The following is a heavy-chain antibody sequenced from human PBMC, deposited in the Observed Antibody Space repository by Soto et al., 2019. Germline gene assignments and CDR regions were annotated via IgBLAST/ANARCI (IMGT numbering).Heavy chain of an antibody. CDR3: ARGLYPLYYDFWSGYYNYFDY. J-gene: IGHJ4*02. V-gene: IGHV4-61*01. D-gene: IGHD3-3*01. CDR1: GGSVSSGSYY. CDR2: IYYSGST. Sequence: KPSETLSLTCTVSGGSVSSGSYYWSWIRQPPGKGLEWIGYIYYSGSTNYNPSLKSRVTISVDTSKNQFSLKLSSVTAADTAVYYCARGLYPLYYDFWSGYYNYFDYWGQGTLVTVS.